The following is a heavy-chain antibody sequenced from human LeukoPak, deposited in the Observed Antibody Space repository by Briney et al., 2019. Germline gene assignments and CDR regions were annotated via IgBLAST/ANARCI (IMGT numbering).Heavy chain of an antibody. J-gene: IGHJ4*02. Sequence: PSETLSLTCTVSGGSISSYYWSWIRQPPGKGLEWIGYIYHSGSTYYNPSLKSRVTISVDRSKNQFSLKLSSVTAADTAVYYCAREGDPATDYWGQGTPVTVSS. CDR1: GGSISSYY. CDR2: IYHSGST. V-gene: IGHV4-59*12. D-gene: IGHD3-10*01. CDR3: AREGDPATDY.